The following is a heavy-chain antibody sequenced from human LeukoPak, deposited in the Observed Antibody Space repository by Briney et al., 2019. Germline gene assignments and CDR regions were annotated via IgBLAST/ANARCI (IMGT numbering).Heavy chain of an antibody. CDR1: GFTFSSYG. Sequence: PGRSLRLSCAASGFTFSSYGMHWVRQAPGKGLEWVAVISYDGSNKYYADSVKGRFTTSRDNPKNTLYLQMNSLRAEDTAVYYCARASLYDNSAYYLDYWGQGTLVTVSS. CDR2: ISYDGSNK. V-gene: IGHV3-30*03. J-gene: IGHJ4*02. CDR3: ARASLYDNSAYYLDY. D-gene: IGHD3-22*01.